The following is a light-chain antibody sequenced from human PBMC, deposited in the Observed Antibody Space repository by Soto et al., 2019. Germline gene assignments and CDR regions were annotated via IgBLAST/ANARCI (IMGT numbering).Light chain of an antibody. Sequence: EIVMTQSPATLYVSQGERATLSCRASQSVSSNLAWYQQKPGQAPRLLIYGASTRATGIPARFSGSGSGTEFTHTLSSLQTEDFAVYYCQQYNKWPPWTFGHGTKVEIK. V-gene: IGKV3-15*01. CDR1: QSVSSN. J-gene: IGKJ1*01. CDR3: QQYNKWPPWT. CDR2: GAS.